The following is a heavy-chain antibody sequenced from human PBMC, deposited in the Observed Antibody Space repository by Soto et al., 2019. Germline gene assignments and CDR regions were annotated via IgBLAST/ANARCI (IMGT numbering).Heavy chain of an antibody. CDR2: ISGGGDAT. J-gene: IGHJ2*01. CDR1: GFTFSGYA. CDR3: ARKVSGSTGRPDLWYFDL. V-gene: IGHV3-23*01. Sequence: EVQLLDSGGGLVQPGGSLRLSCAASGFTFSGYALTWVRQAPGKGLEWVSAISGGGDATFYADSVKGRFTISRDNSKNTLYLQMNTLRAEDTAVYYCARKVSGSTGRPDLWYFDLLGRGTLVTVSS. D-gene: IGHD3-10*01.